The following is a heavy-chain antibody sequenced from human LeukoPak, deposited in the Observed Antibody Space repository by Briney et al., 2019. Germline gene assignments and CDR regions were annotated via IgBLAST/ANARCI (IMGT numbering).Heavy chain of an antibody. CDR2: MNPNSGDT. D-gene: IGHD4-17*01. CDR3: ARDYGGNSGWFDP. Sequence: ASVKVSCKASGGTFSSYAISWVRQATGQGLEWLGWMNPNSGDTGYAHKFQGRVTMTRSTSISTAYMELSSLTSEDTAVYYCARDYGGNSGWFDPWGQGTLVTVSS. J-gene: IGHJ5*02. CDR1: GGTFSSYA. V-gene: IGHV1-8*02.